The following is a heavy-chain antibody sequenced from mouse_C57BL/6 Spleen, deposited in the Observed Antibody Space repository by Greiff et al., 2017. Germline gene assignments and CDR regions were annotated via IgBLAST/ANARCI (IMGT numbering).Heavy chain of an antibody. CDR1: GFSLTSYG. Sequence: VKLVESGPGLVAPSQSLSITCTVSGFSLTSYGVHWVRQPPGKGLEWLVVIWSDGSTTYNSAPKSRLSISKDNSKSQVFLKMNSLQTDDTAMYYCARHLDSSGYYAMDYWGQGTSVTVSS. J-gene: IGHJ4*01. V-gene: IGHV2-6-1*01. D-gene: IGHD3-2*02. CDR3: ARHLDSSGYYAMDY. CDR2: IWSDGST.